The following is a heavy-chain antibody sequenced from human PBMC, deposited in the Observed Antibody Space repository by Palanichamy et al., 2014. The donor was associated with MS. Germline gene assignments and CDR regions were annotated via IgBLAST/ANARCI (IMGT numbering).Heavy chain of an antibody. Sequence: EVQLLESGGGLLQPGGSLRLSCAASGFTFSTYAMSWVRQAPGKGLQWVSTITNGGGATYYADAVKGRFTISRDNSKNTLYLQMNSLRAEDTAVYYCAKMGLRLGSDYWGQGTLVTVSS. D-gene: IGHD3-16*01. CDR3: AKMGLRLGSDY. CDR2: ITNGGGAT. CDR1: GFTFSTYA. V-gene: IGHV3-23*01. J-gene: IGHJ4*02.